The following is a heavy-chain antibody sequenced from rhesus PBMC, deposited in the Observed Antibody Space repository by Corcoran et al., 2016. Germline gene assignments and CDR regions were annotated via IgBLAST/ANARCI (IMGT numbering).Heavy chain of an antibody. CDR1: GYTFSIYA. V-gene: IGHV1-151*01. J-gene: IGHJ4*01. D-gene: IGHD5-30*01. Sequence: QVQLVQSGAEVKKPGASVKLSCKDSGYTFSIYAISRVRQAPGQGLEWMGGGGPLFGQTNYAHKFQVRVTITADTSTSTAYMELSSLRSEDTAVYYCARGEDTAGTVIDYLGQGVLVTVSS. CDR2: GGPLFGQT. CDR3: ARGEDTAGTVIDY.